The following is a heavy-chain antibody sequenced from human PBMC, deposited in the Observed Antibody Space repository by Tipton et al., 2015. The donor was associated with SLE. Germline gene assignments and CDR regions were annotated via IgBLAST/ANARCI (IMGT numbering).Heavy chain of an antibody. V-gene: IGHV3-9*01. D-gene: IGHD1-26*01. Sequence: SLRLSCAASGFTFDDYAMHWVRQAPGKGLEWVSGISWNSGSIGYADSVKGRFTISRDNAKNSLYLQMNSLRAEDTAVYYCARRGWDLIGDYWGQGSLVTVSS. CDR1: GFTFDDYA. CDR3: ARRGWDLIGDY. J-gene: IGHJ4*02. CDR2: ISWNSGSI.